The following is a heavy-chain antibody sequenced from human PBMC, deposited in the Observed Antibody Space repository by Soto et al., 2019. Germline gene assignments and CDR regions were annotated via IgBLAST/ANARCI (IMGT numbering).Heavy chain of an antibody. D-gene: IGHD3-22*01. V-gene: IGHV4-30-2*01. J-gene: IGHJ4*02. Sequence: SSETLSLTCVVSGDSVSRGGYSWSWIRQPPGKGLEWIGNIYHSGSTYYNPSLKSRVTISEDRSKNQVSLKLSSVTAADTAAYYCAKNTYYYDSSGFPEYWGQGTPVTVSS. CDR2: IYHSGST. CDR3: AKNTYYYDSSGFPEY. CDR1: GDSVSRGGYS.